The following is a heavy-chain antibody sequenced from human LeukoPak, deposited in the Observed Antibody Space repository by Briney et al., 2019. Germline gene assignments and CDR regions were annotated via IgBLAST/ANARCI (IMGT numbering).Heavy chain of an antibody. CDR2: INHSGST. Sequence: SETLSPTCADYGGSYSGYDWSWIRQPPGNGLEWIGEINHSGSTNYNPSLKRRVTISVDTSKNQFSLKLSSVTAADTAVYYCARGEYGYNTCDYWGQGTLVTVSS. CDR3: ARGEYGYNTCDY. CDR1: GGSYSGYD. V-gene: IGHV4-34*01. D-gene: IGHD5-24*01. J-gene: IGHJ4*02.